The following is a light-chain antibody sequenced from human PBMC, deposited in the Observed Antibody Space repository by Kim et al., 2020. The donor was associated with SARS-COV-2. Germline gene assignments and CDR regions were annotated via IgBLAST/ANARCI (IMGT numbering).Light chain of an antibody. CDR1: STNIEFNY. V-gene: IGLV1-47*01. CDR2: RNN. Sequence: QSVLTQPPSASGTPGQRVIISCSGSSTNIEFNYVYWYQQVPGTAPKVLIYRNNERPSGVPDRFSGSKSGTSASLAISGLRSEDEADYYCAAWDDSLSGRVFGGGTKLTVL. CDR3: AAWDDSLSGRV. J-gene: IGLJ3*02.